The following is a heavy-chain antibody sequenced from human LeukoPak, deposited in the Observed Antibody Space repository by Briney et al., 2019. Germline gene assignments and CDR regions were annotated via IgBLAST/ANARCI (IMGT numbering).Heavy chain of an antibody. J-gene: IGHJ4*02. V-gene: IGHV3-7*01. Sequence: PGGSLRLSCAASGFTLSSYWMSWVRQAPGKGLEWVANIKQDGSEKYYEDSVKGRFTISRDNAKNSLYLQMNSLRAEDTAVYYCAREIVGAPDYWGQGTLVTVSS. CDR1: GFTLSSYW. D-gene: IGHD1-26*01. CDR3: AREIVGAPDY. CDR2: IKQDGSEK.